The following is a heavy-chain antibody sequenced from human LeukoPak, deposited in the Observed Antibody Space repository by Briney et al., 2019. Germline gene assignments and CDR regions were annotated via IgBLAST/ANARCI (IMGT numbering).Heavy chain of an antibody. CDR1: GFTFSSYW. D-gene: IGHD6-13*01. CDR2: INTDGSST. Sequence: GGSLRLSCAASGFTFSSYWMHWVRQAPGKGLVWVSRINTDGSSTSYADSVKGRFTISRDNAKNTLYLQMNSLRAEDTAVYYCARSSSRPSPSDYWGQGTLVTVSS. J-gene: IGHJ4*02. V-gene: IGHV3-74*01. CDR3: ARSSSRPSPSDY.